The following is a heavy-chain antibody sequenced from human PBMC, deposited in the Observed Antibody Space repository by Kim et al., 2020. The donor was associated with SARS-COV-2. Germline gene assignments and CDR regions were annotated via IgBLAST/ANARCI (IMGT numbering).Heavy chain of an antibody. CDR2: IIPIFGTA. CDR1: GGTFSSYA. CDR3: ARDAGYYDSSGQGADDAFDI. V-gene: IGHV1-69*13. D-gene: IGHD3-22*01. Sequence: SVKVSCKASGGTFSSYAISWVRQAPGQGLEWMGGIIPIFGTANYAQKFQGRVTITADESTSTAYMELSSLRSEDTAVYYCARDAGYYDSSGQGADDAFDIWGQGTMVTVSS. J-gene: IGHJ3*02.